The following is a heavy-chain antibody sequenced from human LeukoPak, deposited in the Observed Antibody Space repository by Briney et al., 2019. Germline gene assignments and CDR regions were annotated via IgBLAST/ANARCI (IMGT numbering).Heavy chain of an antibody. J-gene: IGHJ4*02. CDR1: GGSISSYY. V-gene: IGHV4-59*12. D-gene: IGHD3-22*01. Sequence: PSETLSLTCTVSGGSISSYYWSWIRQPPGKGLEWIGYIYYSGSTNYNPSLKSRVTISVDTSKNQFSLKLSSVTAADTAVYYCARDLIGGSSGYYDYWGQGTLVTVSS. CDR2: IYYSGST. CDR3: ARDLIGGSSGYYDY.